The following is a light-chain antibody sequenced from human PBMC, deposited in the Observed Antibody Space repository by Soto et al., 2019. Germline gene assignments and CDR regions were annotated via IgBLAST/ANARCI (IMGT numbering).Light chain of an antibody. CDR1: QSVSSIY. Sequence: DIVLTQSPGTLSFSPGERATLSCRASQSVSSIYLAWYQQKPGQAPRLLIYGASSRATGIPDRFSGSGSGTDFTLTISRLEPEDFAVYYCQQYDSSPWTFGQGNKVDIK. J-gene: IGKJ1*01. V-gene: IGKV3-20*01. CDR2: GAS. CDR3: QQYDSSPWT.